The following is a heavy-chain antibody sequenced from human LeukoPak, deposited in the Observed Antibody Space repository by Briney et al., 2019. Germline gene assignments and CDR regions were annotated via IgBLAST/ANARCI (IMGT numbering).Heavy chain of an antibody. CDR1: GHTFTGYY. Sequence: ASVKVSCKASGHTFTGYYIHWVRQAPGQGLEWMGWITPNSGGTNYAQKFQGWVTMTRDTSISTAYMELSRLRSDDTAVYYCARSYYDILTGYYNVEAFDIWGQGTMVTVSS. V-gene: IGHV1-2*04. J-gene: IGHJ3*02. CDR2: ITPNSGGT. CDR3: ARSYYDILTGYYNVEAFDI. D-gene: IGHD3-9*01.